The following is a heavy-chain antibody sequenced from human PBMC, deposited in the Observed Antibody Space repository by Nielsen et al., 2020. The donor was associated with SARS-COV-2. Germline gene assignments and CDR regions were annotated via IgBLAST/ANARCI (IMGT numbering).Heavy chain of an antibody. J-gene: IGHJ4*02. V-gene: IGHV3-33*01. CDR1: GFTFSSYG. CDR3: ATEDCVDDDCWVQY. D-gene: IGHD2-21*02. Sequence: GGSLRLSCAASGFTFSSYGMHWVRQAPGKGLEWVAVIWYDGSNKFYADYVKGRFTMSRDDSKNTLFLQMYSLRAEDSAVYYCATEDCVDDDCWVQYWGQGSLVTVSS. CDR2: IWYDGSNK.